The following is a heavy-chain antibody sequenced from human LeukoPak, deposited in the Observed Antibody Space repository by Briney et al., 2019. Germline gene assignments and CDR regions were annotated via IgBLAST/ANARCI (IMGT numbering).Heavy chain of an antibody. Sequence: GGSLRLSCAASGFTVSSNYMSWVRQAPGKGLEWVSGISDSGGNKYYAASVKGRFTISRDNSKTTLYLQMNSLRGEDTAVYYCAKYLPGGAVSGAFDYWGQGTLVTVSS. J-gene: IGHJ4*02. CDR1: GFTVSSNY. CDR3: AKYLPGGAVSGAFDY. D-gene: IGHD6-19*01. CDR2: ISDSGGNK. V-gene: IGHV3-23*01.